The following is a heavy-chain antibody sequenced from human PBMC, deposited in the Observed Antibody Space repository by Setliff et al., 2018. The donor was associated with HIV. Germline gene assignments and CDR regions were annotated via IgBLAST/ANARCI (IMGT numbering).Heavy chain of an antibody. V-gene: IGHV4-38-2*01. CDR1: GYSVSSGYY. Sequence: LSLTCAVSGYSVSSGYYWAWIRQAPGKGLQCIGQMYYTGTTDYNPSLSSRVTISQDKSRNQFSLKLTSVTATDTAIYYCARGVGIGGNWFDPWGQGIMVTVSS. J-gene: IGHJ5*02. CDR2: MYYTGTT. D-gene: IGHD2-15*01. CDR3: ARGVGIGGNWFDP.